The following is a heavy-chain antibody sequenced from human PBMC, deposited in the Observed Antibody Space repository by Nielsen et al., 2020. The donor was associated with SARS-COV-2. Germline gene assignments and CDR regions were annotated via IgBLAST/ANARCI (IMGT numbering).Heavy chain of an antibody. V-gene: IGHV3-9*01. CDR2: ISWNSGSI. J-gene: IGHJ6*02. CDR3: AKDGGMGDHGGADYYYYGMDV. D-gene: IGHD4-23*01. Sequence: WIRQPPGKGLEWVSGISWNSGSIGYADSVKGRFTISRDNSKNTLYLQMNSLRAEDTAVYYCAKDGGMGDHGGADYYYYGMDVWGQGTTVTVSS.